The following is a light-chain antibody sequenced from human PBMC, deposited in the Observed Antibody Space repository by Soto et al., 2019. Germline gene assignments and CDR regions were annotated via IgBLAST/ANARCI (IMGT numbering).Light chain of an antibody. CDR1: SDINVGAYR. CDR2: YKSDSDK. CDR3: LIWHSSSVV. Sequence: QLVLTQPSSLSASPGTSASLTCTLRSDINVGAYRIYWYQQKPGSPPQYLLRYKSDSDKQQGSGVPSRFSGPKDASANAGILLISGLQSEDEADYYCLIWHSSSVVFGGGTKLTVL. V-gene: IGLV5-45*03. J-gene: IGLJ2*01.